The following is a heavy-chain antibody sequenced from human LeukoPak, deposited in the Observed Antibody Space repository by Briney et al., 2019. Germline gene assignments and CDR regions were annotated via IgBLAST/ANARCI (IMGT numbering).Heavy chain of an antibody. CDR2: IIPIFGTA. D-gene: IGHD3-3*01. Sequence: GASVKVSCKASGGTFSSYAISWVRQAPGQGLEWMGGIIPIFGTANYAQKFQGRVTMTEDTSTDTAYMELSSLRSEDTAVYYCASNPRITIFGEDDYWGQGTLVTVSS. CDR3: ASNPRITIFGEDDY. CDR1: GGTFSSYA. V-gene: IGHV1-69*06. J-gene: IGHJ4*02.